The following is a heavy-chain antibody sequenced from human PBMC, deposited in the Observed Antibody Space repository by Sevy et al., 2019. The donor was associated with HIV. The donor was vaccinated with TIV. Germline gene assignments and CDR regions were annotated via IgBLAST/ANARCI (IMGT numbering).Heavy chain of an antibody. D-gene: IGHD3-16*01. CDR2: ISRRSTTI. Sequence: GGSLRLSCAATGFTFSNYAMHWVRQAPGKGMEWVAIIWSDGAYQWVSYISRRSTTIYYADSVKGRFTISRDNDQSSLYLQMNALRDEDTAVYYCARETPISAYNDFWGQGTLVTVSS. V-gene: IGHV3-48*02. J-gene: IGHJ4*02. CDR1: GFTFSNYA. CDR3: ARETPISAYNDF.